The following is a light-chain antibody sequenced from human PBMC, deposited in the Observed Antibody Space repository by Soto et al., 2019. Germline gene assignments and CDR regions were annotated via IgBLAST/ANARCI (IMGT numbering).Light chain of an antibody. CDR2: EVS. CDR1: SCDVGGYNY. Sequence: QSALTQPPSASGSPGQSVTISCTGTSCDVGGYNYVSWYQQHPGKAPKLMIYEVSKRPSGVPDRFSGSKSGNTASLTVSGLQAEDEADYYCSSYAGSNNSVFGTGTKLTVL. V-gene: IGLV2-8*01. J-gene: IGLJ1*01. CDR3: SSYAGSNNSV.